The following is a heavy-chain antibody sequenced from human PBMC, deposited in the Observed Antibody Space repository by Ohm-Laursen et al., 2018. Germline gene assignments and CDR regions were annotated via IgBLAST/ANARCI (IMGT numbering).Heavy chain of an antibody. D-gene: IGHD6-6*01. CDR1: GFTLSSYD. V-gene: IGHV3-21*01. Sequence: GSLRLSCTASGFTLSSYDVNWVRQAPGKGLEWISYISETGSHIYDADSMRGRFTVARDNAKNLLYLQLNSLRVEDTAVYYCARDSSRRAREGGMDVWGQGTMVTVSS. CDR2: ISETGSHI. CDR3: ARDSSRRAREGGMDV. J-gene: IGHJ6*02.